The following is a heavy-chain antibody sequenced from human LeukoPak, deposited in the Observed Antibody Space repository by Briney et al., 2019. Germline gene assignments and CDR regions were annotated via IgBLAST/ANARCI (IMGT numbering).Heavy chain of an antibody. CDR3: ARDPGVRWLVGFDY. J-gene: IGHJ4*02. V-gene: IGHV3-33*01. CDR2: VWYDGTNK. Sequence: PGGSLRLSCAATGFTFSSYGMHWVRQAPCKGLEGMADVWYDGTNKYYADSVKGRFTISRDNSKNTLYLQMNSLRAEDTAVYYCARDPGVRWLVGFDYWGQGTLVTVSS. D-gene: IGHD6-19*01. CDR1: GFTFSSYG.